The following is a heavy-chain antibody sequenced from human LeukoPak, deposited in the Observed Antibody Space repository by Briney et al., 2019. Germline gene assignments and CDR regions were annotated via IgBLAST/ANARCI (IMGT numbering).Heavy chain of an antibody. CDR2: IYPNSGGT. CDR3: ARDGEYGSGSYSTDYFDY. CDR1: GYTFTGYY. J-gene: IGHJ4*02. D-gene: IGHD3-10*01. Sequence: GASVKVSCKASGYTFTGYYMHWVRQAPGQGLEWMGWIYPNSGGTNYAQKFQGRVTMTRDTSISTAYMELSRLRSDDTAVYYCARDGEYGSGSYSTDYFDYWGQGTLVTVSS. V-gene: IGHV1-2*02.